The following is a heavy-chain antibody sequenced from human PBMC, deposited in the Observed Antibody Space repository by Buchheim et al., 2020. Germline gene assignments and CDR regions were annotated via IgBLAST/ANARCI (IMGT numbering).Heavy chain of an antibody. J-gene: IGHJ6*02. D-gene: IGHD1-26*01. CDR3: ARHPRSRSYFLYYYGMDV. Sequence: QVQLQESGPGLVKPSETLSLTCTVSGGSISSYYWSWIRQPPGKGLEWIGYFYYSGSTNYNPSLKSRVTISVDTSKNQFSLKLSSVSAADTAVYYCARHPRSRSYFLYYYGMDVWGQGTT. CDR1: GGSISSYY. CDR2: FYYSGST. V-gene: IGHV4-59*08.